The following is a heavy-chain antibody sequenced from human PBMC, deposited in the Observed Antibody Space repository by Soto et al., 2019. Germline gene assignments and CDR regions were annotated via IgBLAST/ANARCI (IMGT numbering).Heavy chain of an antibody. Sequence: PGGSLRLSCLASGFTFSDFAMTWVRHVPGRGLEWVASLDVAGGSTYYAESVRGRFSISRDNSQNTLFLQMKRLTVDDTAIYCCAAPRDEYGSGVSWFTYGMDIWGQGTTVTVSS. CDR2: LDVAGGST. CDR3: AAPRDEYGSGVSWFTYGMDI. D-gene: IGHD3-10*01. CDR1: GFTFSDFA. V-gene: IGHV3-23*01. J-gene: IGHJ6*02.